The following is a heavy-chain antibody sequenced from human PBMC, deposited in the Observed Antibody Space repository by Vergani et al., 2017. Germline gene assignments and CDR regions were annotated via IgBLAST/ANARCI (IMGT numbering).Heavy chain of an antibody. CDR2: ISGSDT. J-gene: IGHJ4*02. Sequence: EVQLGEARVFLVQPGGSLRLSRAASGFTVSRNEMTWVRQARGKGLEWISVISGSDTWHADCRKGRFTISRDNAKKSLYLQMNSLRGEDTAVYYCARGNSLGSYWGQGTLVTVSS. CDR1: GFTVSRNE. D-gene: IGHD1-7*01. CDR3: ARGNSLGSY. V-gene: IGHV3-38-3*01.